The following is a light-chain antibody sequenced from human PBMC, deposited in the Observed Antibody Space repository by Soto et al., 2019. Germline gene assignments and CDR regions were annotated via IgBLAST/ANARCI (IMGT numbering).Light chain of an antibody. V-gene: IGKV2-28*01. CDR2: LGS. Sequence: DIVMTQSPLSLPVTPGEPASISCRSGQSLLHTNGYTYLDWYLQKPGQSPQLLIYLGSTRASGVPDRFSSSGSGTDFSLKISRVEAEDVGLYYCMQALQTPWTFGQGTKLEIK. CDR1: QSLLHTNGYTY. J-gene: IGKJ2*02. CDR3: MQALQTPWT.